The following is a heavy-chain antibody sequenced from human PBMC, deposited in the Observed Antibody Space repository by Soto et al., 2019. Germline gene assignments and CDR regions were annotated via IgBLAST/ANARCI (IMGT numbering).Heavy chain of an antibody. CDR2: INAGNGNT. J-gene: IGHJ5*02. V-gene: IGHV1-3*01. CDR1: GYTFTSYA. Sequence: ASVKVSCKASGYTFTSYAMHWVRQAPGQRLEWMGWINAGNGNTKYSQKFQGRVTMTEDTSTDTAYMELSSLRSEDTAVYYCATFAVVTHLNWFDPWGQGTLVTVSS. CDR3: ATFAVVTHLNWFDP. D-gene: IGHD2-15*01.